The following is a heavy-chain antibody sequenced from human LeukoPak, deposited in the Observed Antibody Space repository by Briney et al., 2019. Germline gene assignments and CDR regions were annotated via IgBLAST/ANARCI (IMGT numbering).Heavy chain of an antibody. J-gene: IGHJ4*02. Sequence: GGSLRLSCAASGFTFKTYSMIWVRQAPGKGLEWGSSITTRGSYINYADSVKGRFTISRDNAKNSLFLQMNSLRVEDTAVYYCARGGDDNNVYPLHWGQGTLVTVSS. CDR3: ARGGDDNNVYPLH. D-gene: IGHD3-22*01. CDR2: ITTRGSYI. CDR1: GFTFKTYS. V-gene: IGHV3-21*01.